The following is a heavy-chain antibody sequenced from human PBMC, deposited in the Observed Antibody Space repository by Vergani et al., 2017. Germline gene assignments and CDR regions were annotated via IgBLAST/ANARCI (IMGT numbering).Heavy chain of an antibody. CDR1: GGSLSGYY. CDR2: VEDSGYF. V-gene: IGHV4-59*01. J-gene: IGHJ4*02. CDR3: ARSIVSRNPPDYFDN. Sequence: QVQLQESGPGLVRPSGTLSLTCTVSGGSLSGYYWHWIRQTPGEGLEWIGYVEDSGYFNYNPSLKTRVSMSSDTSNNQFSLMLSSVTVADTAVYYCARSIVSRNPPDYFDNWGQGTLVTVSS. D-gene: IGHD1-14*01.